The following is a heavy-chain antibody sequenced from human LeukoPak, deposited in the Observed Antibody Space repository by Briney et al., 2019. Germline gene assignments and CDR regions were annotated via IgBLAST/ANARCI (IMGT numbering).Heavy chain of an antibody. CDR2: IYHSGST. V-gene: IGHV4-4*02. J-gene: IGHJ4*02. CDR3: AREGGPYRPLDY. CDR1: GGSISSNNW. Sequence: SETLSLTCAVSGGSISSNNWWSWVRQPPGKGLEWIGEIYHSGSTDYNPSLESRVAISVDKSENHISLKLTSVTAADTAVYYCAREGGPYRPLDYSGQGTLVTVAS.